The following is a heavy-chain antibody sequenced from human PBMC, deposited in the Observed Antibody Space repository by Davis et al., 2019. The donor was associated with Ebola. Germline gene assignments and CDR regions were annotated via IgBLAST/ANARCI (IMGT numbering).Heavy chain of an antibody. J-gene: IGHJ6*02. Sequence: SETLSLTCTLSGGSISSYYWSWIRQPPGKGLGWIGYIYYSGSKNSNPSLKSRVTISVDTSKNQSSLKLSSVTAADPAVYYCAKRKYSSSWYVDSGMDVWGQGTTVTVSS. V-gene: IGHV4-59*08. CDR1: GGSISSYY. CDR2: IYYSGSK. CDR3: AKRKYSSSWYVDSGMDV. D-gene: IGHD6-13*01.